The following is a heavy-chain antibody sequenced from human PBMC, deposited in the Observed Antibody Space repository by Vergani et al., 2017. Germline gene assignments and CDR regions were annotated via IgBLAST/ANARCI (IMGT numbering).Heavy chain of an antibody. D-gene: IGHD6-19*01. CDR1: GFSLTSSGMR. V-gene: IGHV2-70*04. Sequence: QVTFKESGPALVNPRQALTLTCTFPGFSLTSSGMRVSWFRQSPGKALEWLARIDRDDDKFYSASLKTRLAISKDLSNDLVVLTMTNMGPADTGTYYCARTRGGPPNRSGLYYFDFWGQGTLVTVSS. CDR2: IDRDDDK. CDR3: ARTRGGPPNRSGLYYFDF. J-gene: IGHJ4*02.